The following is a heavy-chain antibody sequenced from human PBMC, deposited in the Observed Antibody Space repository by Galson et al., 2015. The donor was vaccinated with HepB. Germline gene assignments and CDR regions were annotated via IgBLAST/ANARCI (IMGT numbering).Heavy chain of an antibody. V-gene: IGHV1-24*01. CDR3: AVGEPLGILRPSWFDP. Sequence: SVKVSCKVSGYTLTELSMHWVRQAPGKGLEWMGGFDPEDGETIYAQKFQGRVTMTEDTSTDTAYMELSSLRSEDTAVYYCAVGEPLGILRPSWFDPWGQGTQVTVSS. D-gene: IGHD7-27*01. J-gene: IGHJ5*02. CDR2: FDPEDGET. CDR1: GYTLTELS.